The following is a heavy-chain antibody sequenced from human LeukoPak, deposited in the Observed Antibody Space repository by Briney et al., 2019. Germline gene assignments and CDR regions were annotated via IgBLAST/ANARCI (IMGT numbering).Heavy chain of an antibody. J-gene: IGHJ4*02. V-gene: IGHV4-39*01. CDR1: GGSISSISYY. D-gene: IGHD1-1*01. Sequence: PSETLSLTCTVSGGSISSISYYWGWIRQPPGKGLEWTGSIYYSGSTYYNPSLKSRVTISVATSKNPCSLKLSSGTAADTAVYYCASLRFYYNWNDIDYWGQGTLVTVSS. CDR2: IYYSGST. CDR3: ASLRFYYNWNDIDY.